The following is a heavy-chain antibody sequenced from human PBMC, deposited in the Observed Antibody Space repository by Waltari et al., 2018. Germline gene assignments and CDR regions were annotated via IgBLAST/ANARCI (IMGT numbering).Heavy chain of an antibody. CDR3: ARDLLHYYGSGSLYYFDY. J-gene: IGHJ4*02. CDR2: ITSSSSYI. CDR1: GFPFSRYS. Sequence: EVQLVESGGGLFKPGGSLGLSCAASGFPFSRYSMNWVRQAPGKGLEWVSCITSSSSYIYYTDSVKGRFTISRDNAKNSLYLQMNSLRAEDTAVYYCARDLLHYYGSGSLYYFDYWGQGTLVTVSS. D-gene: IGHD3-10*01. V-gene: IGHV3-21*01.